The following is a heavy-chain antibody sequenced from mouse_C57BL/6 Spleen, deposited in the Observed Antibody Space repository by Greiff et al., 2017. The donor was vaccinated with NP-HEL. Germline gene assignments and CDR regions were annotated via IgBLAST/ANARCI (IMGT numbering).Heavy chain of an antibody. CDR2: INPNNGGT. J-gene: IGHJ3*01. V-gene: IGHV1-18*01. D-gene: IGHD1-1*01. CDR1: GYTFTDYN. CDR3: ARRGYYGSSSAWFAY. Sequence: EVQLQQSGPELVKPGASVKIPCKASGYTFTDYNMDWVKQSHGKSLEWIGDINPNNGGTIYNQKFKGKATLTVDKSSSTAYMELRSLPSEDTAVYYCARRGYYGSSSAWFAYWGQGTLVTVSA.